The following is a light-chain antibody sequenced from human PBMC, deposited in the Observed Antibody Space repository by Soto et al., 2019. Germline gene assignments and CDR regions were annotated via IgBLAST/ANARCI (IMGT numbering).Light chain of an antibody. CDR2: STS. V-gene: IGKV3-20*01. J-gene: IGKJ1*01. CDR1: QRVSSDS. CDR3: QQYDISPWT. Sequence: EIVLTQSPDTLSLSPGERATLSCRASQRVSSDSLAWYQQQPGQAPRLLIYSTSNRATGIPDRFSGSGSGTDFTLTIRRLEPEDFALYYCQQYDISPWTFGQGTKVEIK.